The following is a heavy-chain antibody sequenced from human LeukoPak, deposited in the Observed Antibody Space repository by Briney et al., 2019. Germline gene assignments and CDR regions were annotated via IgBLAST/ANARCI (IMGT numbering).Heavy chain of an antibody. CDR1: GFTFSSYW. CDR2: IKQDGSEK. Sequence: GGSLRLSCAASGFTFSSYWMSWVRQAPGKGLEWVANIKQDGSEKCYVDSVKGRFTISRDNAKNSLYLQMNSLRAEDTAVYYCARDPGYTANWGFSYWGQGTLVTVSS. D-gene: IGHD7-27*01. CDR3: ARDPGYTANWGFSY. J-gene: IGHJ4*02. V-gene: IGHV3-7*01.